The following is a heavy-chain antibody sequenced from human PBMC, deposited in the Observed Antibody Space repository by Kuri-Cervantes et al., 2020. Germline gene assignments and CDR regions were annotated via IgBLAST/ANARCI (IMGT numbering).Heavy chain of an antibody. Sequence: GESLKISCVASGFSFKYAWLSWVRQGPGKGLEWVGRIKSKTDGGTTDYAAPVKGRFTISRDDSKNTLYLQMNSLKTEDTAVYYCTTDQILWFGELPVDYWGQGTLVTVSS. CDR2: IKSKTDGGTT. CDR3: TTDQILWFGELPVDY. CDR1: GFSFKYAW. J-gene: IGHJ4*02. V-gene: IGHV3-15*01. D-gene: IGHD3-10*01.